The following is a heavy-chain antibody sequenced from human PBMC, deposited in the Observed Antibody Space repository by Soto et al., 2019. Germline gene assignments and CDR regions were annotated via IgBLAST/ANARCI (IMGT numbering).Heavy chain of an antibody. V-gene: IGHV4-59*01. J-gene: IGHJ4*02. Sequence: SETLSLTCTVSGGSISSYYWSWIRQPPGKGLEWIGYIYYSGSTNYNPSLKSRVTISVDTSKNQFSLKLSSVTAADTAVYYCARLWDGYNYYFDYWGQGTLVTV. D-gene: IGHD5-12*01. CDR1: GGSISSYY. CDR3: ARLWDGYNYYFDY. CDR2: IYYSGST.